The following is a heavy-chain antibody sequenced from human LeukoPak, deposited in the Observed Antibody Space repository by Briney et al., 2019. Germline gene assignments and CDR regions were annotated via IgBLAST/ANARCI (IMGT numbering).Heavy chain of an antibody. CDR1: GFTFSSYS. CDR2: ISSSSSYI. CDR3: AGDGTGTDY. Sequence: PGRSLRLSCAASGFTFSSYSMNWVRQAPGKGLEWVSSISSSSSYIYYADSVKGRFTISRDNAKNSLYLQMNSLGAEDTAVYYCAGDGTGTDYWGQGTLVTVSS. J-gene: IGHJ4*02. V-gene: IGHV3-21*04. D-gene: IGHD1-1*01.